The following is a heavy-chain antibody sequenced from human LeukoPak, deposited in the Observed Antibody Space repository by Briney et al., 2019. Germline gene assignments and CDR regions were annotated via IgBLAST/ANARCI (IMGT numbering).Heavy chain of an antibody. CDR3: ARGGGLDV. Sequence: ETLSLTCTVSGGSISGSSYYWGWARQAPGKGLEWVASINHNGNVNYYVDSVKGRFTISRDNAKNSLYLQMSNLRAEDTAVYFCARGGGLDVWGQGATVTVSS. J-gene: IGHJ6*02. CDR2: INHNGNVN. V-gene: IGHV3-7*03. CDR1: GGSISGSSYY. D-gene: IGHD3-16*01.